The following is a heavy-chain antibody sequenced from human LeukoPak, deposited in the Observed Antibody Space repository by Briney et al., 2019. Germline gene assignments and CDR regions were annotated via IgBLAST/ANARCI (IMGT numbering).Heavy chain of an antibody. CDR2: IKQDGSEK. CDR3: ARDYDDSSGSDRFGYNYGMDV. D-gene: IGHD3-22*01. J-gene: IGHJ6*02. V-gene: IGHV3-7*01. Sequence: PGGSLRLSCAASGFTFSSYWMSWVRQAPGKGLEWVANIKQDGSEKYYVDSVKGRFTISRDNAKNSLYLQMNSLRAEDTAVYYCARDYDDSSGSDRFGYNYGMDVWGQGTTVTVSS. CDR1: GFTFSSYW.